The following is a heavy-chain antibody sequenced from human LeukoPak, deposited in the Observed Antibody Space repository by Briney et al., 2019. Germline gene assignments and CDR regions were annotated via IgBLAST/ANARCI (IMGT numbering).Heavy chain of an antibody. CDR2: VSGNGHVS. CDR1: GFTFTTHA. D-gene: IGHD3-10*01. Sequence: GGSLRLSRVGSGFTFTTHAISWVRQAPGKGLEWLSSVSGNGHVSYYADSARGRFTISRDTSRKTVILPMNSLRVDDTAIYFCAKGISEGGVNFERGADYWGPGTQVTVSS. V-gene: IGHV3-23*01. J-gene: IGHJ4*02. CDR3: AKGISEGGVNFERGADY.